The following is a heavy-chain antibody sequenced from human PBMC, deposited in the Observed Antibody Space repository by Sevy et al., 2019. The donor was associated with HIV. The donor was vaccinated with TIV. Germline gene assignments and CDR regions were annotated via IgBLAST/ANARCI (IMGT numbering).Heavy chain of an antibody. CDR3: ARDGVDYCSGGSCYPFYYFDY. Sequence: GGSLRLSCAASGFTFSSYSMNWVRQAPGKGLEWVSYISSSSSTIYYADSVEGRFTISRDNAKNSLYLQMNSLRDEDTAVYYCARDGVDYCSGGSCYPFYYFDYWGQGTLVTVSS. J-gene: IGHJ4*02. CDR1: GFTFSSYS. CDR2: ISSSSSTI. D-gene: IGHD2-15*01. V-gene: IGHV3-48*02.